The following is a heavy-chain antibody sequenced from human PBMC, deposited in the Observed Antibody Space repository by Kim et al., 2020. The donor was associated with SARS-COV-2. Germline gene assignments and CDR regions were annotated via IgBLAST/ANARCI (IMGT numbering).Heavy chain of an antibody. J-gene: IGHJ2*01. CDR1: GGSITSVGNY. CDR2: IYYSGST. V-gene: IGHV4-31*03. CDR3: ARNARRYF. Sequence: TLSLTCTVSGGSITSVGNYWSWLRQHPGKGPEWIGYIYYSGSTAYNPSLQSRVTISLDTSKNQLSLNLRSVTAADTAIYYCARNARRYF.